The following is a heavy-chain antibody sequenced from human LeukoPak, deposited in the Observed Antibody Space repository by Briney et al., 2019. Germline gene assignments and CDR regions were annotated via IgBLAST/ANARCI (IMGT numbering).Heavy chain of an antibody. CDR3: ARVYCSSASCYDDRGAFDY. V-gene: IGHV4-39*07. CDR1: GGSISSSPYY. Sequence: SETLSLTCTVSGGSISSSPYYWGWIRQPPGKGLEWIGSIYYSGTTHYNPSLESRVTISVDTSKNQFSLNLSSVTAADTAIYFCARVYCSSASCYDDRGAFDYWGQGTLVTVSS. D-gene: IGHD2-2*01. J-gene: IGHJ4*02. CDR2: IYYSGTT.